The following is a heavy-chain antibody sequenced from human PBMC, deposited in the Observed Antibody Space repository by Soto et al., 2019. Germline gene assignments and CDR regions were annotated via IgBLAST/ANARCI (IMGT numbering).Heavy chain of an antibody. J-gene: IGHJ4*02. Sequence: NPSETLSLTCTVSGGSINNYYWSWIRQPPGKGLDWIGYIYYSGSANYNPSLKSRVTMSVDASKSQFSLKLSSVTAADTAVYFCARHQLRSTYYLGLWGRGTQVTVSS. V-gene: IGHV4-59*08. D-gene: IGHD1-26*01. CDR1: GGSINNYY. CDR2: IYYSGSA. CDR3: ARHQLRSTYYLGL.